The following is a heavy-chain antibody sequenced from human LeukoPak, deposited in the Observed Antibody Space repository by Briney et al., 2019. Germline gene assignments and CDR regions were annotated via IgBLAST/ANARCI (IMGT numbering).Heavy chain of an antibody. Sequence: GGSLRLSCAASGFNFDDSAIHWVRHAPGKGLDWVSAMNWISDFKAYADSVKGRFTISRDNDKNSVHPQMNSLRPEDMAVYYCAKGPKENWYFDLWGRGTLVTVSS. J-gene: IGHJ2*01. CDR1: GFNFDDSA. V-gene: IGHV3-9*03. CDR2: MNWISDFK. CDR3: AKGPKENWYFDL.